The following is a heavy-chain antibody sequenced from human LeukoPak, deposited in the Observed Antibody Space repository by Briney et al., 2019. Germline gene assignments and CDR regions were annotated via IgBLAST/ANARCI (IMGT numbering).Heavy chain of an antibody. CDR3: ASKWQQLEGYYYGMDV. Sequence: SVKVSCKASGGTFSSYAISWVRQAPGQGLEWMGGIIPIFGTANYAQKFQGRVTITADGSTSTAYMELSSLRSEDTAVYYCASKWQQLEGYYYGMDVWGQGTTVTVSS. V-gene: IGHV1-69*13. J-gene: IGHJ6*02. D-gene: IGHD6-13*01. CDR1: GGTFSSYA. CDR2: IIPIFGTA.